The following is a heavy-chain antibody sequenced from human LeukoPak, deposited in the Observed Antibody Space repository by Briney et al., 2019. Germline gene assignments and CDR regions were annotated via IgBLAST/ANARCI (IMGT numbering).Heavy chain of an antibody. CDR2: INPNSGGT. CDR1: GYTFTGYY. D-gene: IGHD3-10*01. CDR3: ARYVGSGKWYYFDY. Sequence: ASVKVSCKASGYTFTGYYMHWVRQAPGQGLEWTGWINPNSGGTNYAQKFQGRVTMTRDTSISTAYMELSRLRSDDTAVYYCARYVGSGKWYYFDYWGQGTLVTVSS. V-gene: IGHV1-2*02. J-gene: IGHJ4*02.